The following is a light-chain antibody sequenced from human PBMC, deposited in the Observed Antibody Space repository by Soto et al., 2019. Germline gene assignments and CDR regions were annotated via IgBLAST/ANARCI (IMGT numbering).Light chain of an antibody. CDR3: LLYYGSPQPNWV. CDR2: STT. V-gene: IGLV7-43*01. Sequence: QAVVTQEPSLNVSPGGTVTLTCASSTGPVTSGYYPNWFQQKPGQAPRPLIYSTTNEHSWTPARFSGSLLGGKAALTLSGVLPEDEAEYYCLLYYGSPQPNWVFGGGTKVTVL. J-gene: IGLJ3*02. CDR1: TGPVTSGYY.